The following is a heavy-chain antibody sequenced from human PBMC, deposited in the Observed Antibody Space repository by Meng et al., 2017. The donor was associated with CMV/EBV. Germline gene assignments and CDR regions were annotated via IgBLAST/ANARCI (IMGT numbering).Heavy chain of an antibody. CDR2: IYYSGST. CDR3: ARDQGRGYSYGRDYYGMDV. J-gene: IGHJ6*02. CDR1: GGSISSSSYY. D-gene: IGHD5-18*01. Sequence: SETLSLTCTVSGGSISSSSYYWGWIRQPPGKGLEWIGSIYYSGSTYYNPSLKSRVTISVDTSKNQFSLKLSSVTAADTAVYCCARDQGRGYSYGRDYYGMDVWGQGTTVTVSS. V-gene: IGHV4-39*07.